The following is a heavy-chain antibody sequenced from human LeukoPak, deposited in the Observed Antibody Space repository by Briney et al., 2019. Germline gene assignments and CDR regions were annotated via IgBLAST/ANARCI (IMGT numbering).Heavy chain of an antibody. J-gene: IGHJ5*01. CDR2: IYSGGST. CDR1: GFTVSSNY. V-gene: IGHV3-53*01. D-gene: IGHD4-17*01. CDR3: ARTTVIGWFEY. Sequence: GGSLRLSCAASGFTVSSNYMSWVRQAPGKGLEWVSVIYSGGSTHYADSVKGRFTISRDNSKNTLYLQMSSLRPEDTAVYYCARTTVIGWFEYWGQGTLVTVSS.